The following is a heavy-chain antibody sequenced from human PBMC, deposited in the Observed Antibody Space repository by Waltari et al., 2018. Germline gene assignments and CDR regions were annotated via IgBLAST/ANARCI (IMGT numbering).Heavy chain of an antibody. CDR3: ARDHGVSYLDGALDI. V-gene: IGHV3-53*02. J-gene: IGHJ3*02. CDR1: GFTVGGSY. CDR2: IYRDGRT. D-gene: IGHD1-26*01. Sequence: EVQLVETGGGLIQHGGSLRLSCAASGFTVGGSYMTWVRQAPGKGLEWVSVIYRDGRTFYADPVKGRFTISRDDSKNTLCLQMSNLRAEDTALYYCARDHGVSYLDGALDIWGQGTMVTVSS.